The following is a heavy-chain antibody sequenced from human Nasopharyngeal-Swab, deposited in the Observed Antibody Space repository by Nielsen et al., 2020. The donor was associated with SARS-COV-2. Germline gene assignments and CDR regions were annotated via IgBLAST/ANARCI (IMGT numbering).Heavy chain of an antibody. D-gene: IGHD3-16*02. J-gene: IGHJ4*02. Sequence: WIRQPPGKALEWLAHIFSNDEKSYSTSLKSRLTISKDTSKSQVVLTMTNMDPVDTATYYCARIDYDYVWGSYRYTGRYFDYWGQGTLVTVSS. CDR2: IFSNDEK. V-gene: IGHV2-26*01. CDR3: ARIDYDYVWGSYRYTGRYFDY.